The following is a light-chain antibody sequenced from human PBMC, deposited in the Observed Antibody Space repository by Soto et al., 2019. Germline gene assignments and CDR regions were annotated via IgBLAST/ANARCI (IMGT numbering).Light chain of an antibody. CDR1: QSVGSN. V-gene: IGKV3-15*01. CDR2: GAS. Sequence: LCPVTLSVSKGERATLSCRASQSVGSNLAWYQQKPGQAPRLLISGASTGATGVPATFSGSGSGTEFTLTIDSLQSEDFAIYYCQQYNKWPWTFGHGTKVDIK. J-gene: IGKJ1*01. CDR3: QQYNKWPWT.